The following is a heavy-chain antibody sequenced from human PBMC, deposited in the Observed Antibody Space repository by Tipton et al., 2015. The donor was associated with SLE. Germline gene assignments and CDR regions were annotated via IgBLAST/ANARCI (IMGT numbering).Heavy chain of an antibody. CDR1: GASVSKYY. J-gene: IGHJ5*02. CDR2: IYIDGSGSI. Sequence: TLSLTCTVSGASVSKYYWSWIRQPAGKGLEWIGRIYIDGSGSIKYNPSLKSRVTISVDMSKNQFSLKLSSVTAADTAVYYCARLADGNRNWFDPWGQGTLVTVSS. V-gene: IGHV4-4*07. D-gene: IGHD6-13*01. CDR3: ARLADGNRNWFDP.